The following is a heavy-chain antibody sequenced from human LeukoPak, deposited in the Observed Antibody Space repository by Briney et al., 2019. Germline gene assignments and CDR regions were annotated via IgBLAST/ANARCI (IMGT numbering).Heavy chain of an antibody. Sequence: SETLSLTRAVSGGSISSGGYSWSWIRQPPGKGLEWIGHIYHSGSTYYNPSLKSRVTISVDRSKNQFPLKLSSVTAADTAVYYCAWSGYCSSTSCPRFDYWGQGTLVTVSS. CDR3: AWSGYCSSTSCPRFDY. J-gene: IGHJ4*02. CDR2: IYHSGST. V-gene: IGHV4-30-2*01. CDR1: GGSISSGGYS. D-gene: IGHD2-2*03.